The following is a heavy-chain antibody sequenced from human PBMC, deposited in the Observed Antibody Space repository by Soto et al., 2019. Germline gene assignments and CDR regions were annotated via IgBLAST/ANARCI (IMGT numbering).Heavy chain of an antibody. V-gene: IGHV3-74*01. CDR3: GAGQSGYSYVRD. J-gene: IGHJ4*02. Sequence: EVQLVESGGGLVQPGGSLRLSCAASGFTFSNYWMHWVRQAPGKGLVWVSRINSDGSSTSYAAYVKGRFTMSRDNAKNTLFLQMNSLRAEDTAVYYCGAGQSGYSYVRDWGQGTLVSVSS. D-gene: IGHD5-18*01. CDR2: INSDGSST. CDR1: GFTFSNYW.